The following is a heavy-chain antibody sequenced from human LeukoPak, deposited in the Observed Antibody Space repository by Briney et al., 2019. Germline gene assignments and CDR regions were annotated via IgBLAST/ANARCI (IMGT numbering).Heavy chain of an antibody. CDR3: AKDPYSTLYSASWYDY. D-gene: IGHD6-13*01. Sequence: GGSLRLSCAASGFIFDDYAMHWVRQAPGKGLEWISGISWNSGDVDYADSVKGRFTISRGNAKNSLYLQMNSLRVGDTALYYCAKDPYSTLYSASWYDYWGQGTLVTVSS. CDR2: ISWNSGDV. V-gene: IGHV3-9*01. CDR1: GFIFDDYA. J-gene: IGHJ4*02.